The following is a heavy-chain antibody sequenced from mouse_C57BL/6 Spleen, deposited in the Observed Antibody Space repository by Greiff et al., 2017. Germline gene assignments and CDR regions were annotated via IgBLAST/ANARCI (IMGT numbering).Heavy chain of an antibody. CDR1: GYSFTGYY. CDR2: INPSTGGT. Sequence: VQLQQSGPELVKPGASVKISCKASGYSFTGYYMNWVKQSPEKSLEWIGEINPSTGGTTYNEKFKAKATLTVDKSASTAYMQLKSLTAEDAAVYYCARGDGIYLAYWGQGTTLTVSS. V-gene: IGHV1-42*01. D-gene: IGHD3-3*01. CDR3: ARGDGIYLAY. J-gene: IGHJ2*01.